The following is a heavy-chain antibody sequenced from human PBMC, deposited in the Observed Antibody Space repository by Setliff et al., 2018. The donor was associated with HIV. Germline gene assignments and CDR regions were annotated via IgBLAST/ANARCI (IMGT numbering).Heavy chain of an antibody. V-gene: IGHV1-69*04. CDR3: ARDRTSWNLEGAGAFGI. CDR2: IIPMLDSA. CDR1: GGSFGSFA. J-gene: IGHJ3*02. Sequence: GASVKVSCKASGGSFGSFAISWVRQAPGQGLEWVGRIIPMLDSANYAREFEGRVSITADKSTSTAYMELSSLRSDDTAVYYCARDRTSWNLEGAGAFGIWGQGTMVTVSS. D-gene: IGHD1-7*01.